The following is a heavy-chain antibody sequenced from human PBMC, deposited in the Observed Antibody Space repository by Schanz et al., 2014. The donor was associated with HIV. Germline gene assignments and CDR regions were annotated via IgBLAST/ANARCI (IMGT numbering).Heavy chain of an antibody. CDR3: ARDIKYDDPFQYGMDV. D-gene: IGHD1-1*01. Sequence: QVHLVQSGAEVKKPGSSVKVSCKPSGGTFSTYAVSWVRQAPGQGLEWMGGIIPLSGTPFYAQKFQGRVAITADKSTGTVYMDLGSLTSEDTAVYFCARDIKYDDPFQYGMDVWGQGTTVSVSS. CDR1: GGTFSTYA. J-gene: IGHJ6*02. CDR2: IIPLSGTP. V-gene: IGHV1-69*06.